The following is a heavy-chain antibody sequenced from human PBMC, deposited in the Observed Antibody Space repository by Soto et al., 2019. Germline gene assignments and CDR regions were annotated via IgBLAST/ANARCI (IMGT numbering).Heavy chain of an antibody. J-gene: IGHJ4*02. CDR2: IGWDGGST. CDR1: GFSFDDYA. V-gene: IGHV3-43D*04. CDR3: AKGYYYDSSGTEFDY. Sequence: ESGGVVVQPGGSLRLSCAASGFSFDDYAMHWVRQVAGKGLEWVSLIGWDGGSTFYADSVKGRFTISRDNSKNWLYLQMNSLRPEDTALYYCAKGYYYDSSGTEFDYWGQGTLVTVSS. D-gene: IGHD3-22*01.